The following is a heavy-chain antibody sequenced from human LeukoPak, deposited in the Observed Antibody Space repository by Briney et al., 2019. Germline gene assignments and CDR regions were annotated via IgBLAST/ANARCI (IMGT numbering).Heavy chain of an antibody. V-gene: IGHV4-39*01. CDR2: IYYSGST. CDR1: GGSISSSSYY. D-gene: IGHD3-3*01. J-gene: IGHJ5*02. CDR3: ARAEYDFWSGYPNWFDP. Sequence: SETLSLTCTVSGGSISSSSYYWGWIRQPPGKGLEWIRSIYYSGSTYYNPSLKSRVTISVDTSKNQFSLKLSSVTAADTAVYYCARAEYDFWSGYPNWFDPWGQGTLVTVSS.